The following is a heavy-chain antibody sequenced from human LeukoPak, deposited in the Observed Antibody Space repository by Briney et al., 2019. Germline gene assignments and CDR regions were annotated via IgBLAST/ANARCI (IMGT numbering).Heavy chain of an antibody. Sequence: SETLSLTCAVSGYSISSGYYWGWIRQPPGKALEWIGSIYHSGSTYYNPSLKSRVTISVDTSKNQFSLKLSSVTAADTAVYYCAREKRRDTVASLIDYWGQGTLVTVSS. CDR1: GYSISSGYY. J-gene: IGHJ4*02. CDR2: IYHSGST. D-gene: IGHD5-12*01. V-gene: IGHV4-38-2*01. CDR3: AREKRRDTVASLIDY.